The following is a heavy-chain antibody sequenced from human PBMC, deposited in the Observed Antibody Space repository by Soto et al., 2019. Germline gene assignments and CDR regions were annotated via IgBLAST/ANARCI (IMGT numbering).Heavy chain of an antibody. Sequence: ASVKVSCKVSGYTLTELSMHWVRQAPGKGLEWMGGFDPEDGETIYAQKFQGRVTMTRDTSTSTVYMELSSLRSEDTAVYYCARVRGIAVAPNDAFDIWGQGTMVTVSS. V-gene: IGHV1-24*01. CDR3: ARVRGIAVAPNDAFDI. J-gene: IGHJ3*02. CDR1: GYTLTELS. CDR2: FDPEDGET. D-gene: IGHD6-19*01.